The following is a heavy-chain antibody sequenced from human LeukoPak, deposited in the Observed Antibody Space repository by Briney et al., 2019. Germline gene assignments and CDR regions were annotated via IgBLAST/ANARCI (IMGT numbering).Heavy chain of an antibody. Sequence: ASVKVSCKASGGTFSSYAISWVRQAPGQGLEWMGGIIPIFGTANYAQKFQGRVTITTDESTSTAYMELSSLRSGDTAVYYCARDSDSSGWATFDYWGQGTLVTVSS. V-gene: IGHV1-69*05. CDR2: IIPIFGTA. CDR1: GGTFSSYA. CDR3: ARDSDSSGWATFDY. J-gene: IGHJ4*02. D-gene: IGHD6-19*01.